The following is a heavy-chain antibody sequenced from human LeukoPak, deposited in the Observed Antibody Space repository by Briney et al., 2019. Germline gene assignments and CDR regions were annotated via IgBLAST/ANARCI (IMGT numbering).Heavy chain of an antibody. CDR2: IYTRGST. CDR3: ARGRYCSAEICSGGDAFDI. CDR1: GGSINNYY. D-gene: IGHD2-15*01. V-gene: IGHV4-4*07. J-gene: IGHJ3*02. Sequence: SETLSLTCTVSGGSINNYYWSWIRQPAGKGLEWIGRIYTRGSTNYNPSLKSRVTMSVDTSKNQFSLKLSSVTAADTACYYCARGRYCSAEICSGGDAFDIWGQGTMVSVSS.